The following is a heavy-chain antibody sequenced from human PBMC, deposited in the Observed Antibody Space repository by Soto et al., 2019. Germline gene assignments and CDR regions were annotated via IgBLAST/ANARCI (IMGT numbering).Heavy chain of an antibody. CDR2: IHLGGTT. D-gene: IGHD1-20*01. J-gene: IGHJ5*02. CDR3: ARGDNWRLDL. CDR1: GDSITSSAW. Sequence: QVQLQESDPGLVKPSGTLSLTCAVSGDSITSSAWWSCVRQPPGKGLEWIGEIHLGGTTNYNPSLKSRVTISVDKSKNQFSLILNSVTAADTAIYYCARGDNWRLDLWGQGTLVTVSS. V-gene: IGHV4-4*02.